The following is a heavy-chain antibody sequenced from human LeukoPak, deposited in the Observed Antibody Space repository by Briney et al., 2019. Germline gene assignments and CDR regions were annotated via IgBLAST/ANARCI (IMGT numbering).Heavy chain of an antibody. CDR3: ARSTSSAWYQRYFDL. CDR1: GFTISDYY. V-gene: IGHV3-11*01. D-gene: IGHD6-19*01. J-gene: IGHJ2*01. CDR2: ISSSGSTI. Sequence: PGGSLRLSCAASGFTISDYYMSWIRQAPGKGLEWVSYISSSGSTIYYADSVKGRFTISRDNAKNSLYLQMNSLRAEDTDAYYCARSTSSAWYQRYFDLWGRGTLVTVSS.